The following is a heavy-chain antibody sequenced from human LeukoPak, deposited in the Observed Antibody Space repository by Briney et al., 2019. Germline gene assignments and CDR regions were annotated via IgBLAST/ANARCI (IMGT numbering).Heavy chain of an antibody. Sequence: GGSLRLSCGASGFTFSSYAMSWVRQAPGKGLEWVSAISGSGASTYYADSVKGRFTISRDNAKNTLNLQMNSLRAEDTAVYYCARDLGQYYDTSDNWFDPWGQGTLVTVSS. V-gene: IGHV3-23*01. CDR3: ARDLGQYYDTSDNWFDP. J-gene: IGHJ5*02. D-gene: IGHD3-22*01. CDR1: GFTFSSYA. CDR2: ISGSGAST.